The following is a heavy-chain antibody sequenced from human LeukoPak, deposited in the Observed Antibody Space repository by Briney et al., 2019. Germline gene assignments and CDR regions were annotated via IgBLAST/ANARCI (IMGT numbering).Heavy chain of an antibody. Sequence: PSETLSLTCTVSGGSISGYYWNWIRQPPGKGLEWIGHIFYSGNTNYSPSLKSRVTISVDTSKNQFSLKLTSVTAADTAIYYCARHSSGLYCFDYWGQGTLATVSS. CDR2: IFYSGNT. D-gene: IGHD6-19*01. CDR1: GGSISGYY. V-gene: IGHV4-59*08. CDR3: ARHSSGLYCFDY. J-gene: IGHJ4*02.